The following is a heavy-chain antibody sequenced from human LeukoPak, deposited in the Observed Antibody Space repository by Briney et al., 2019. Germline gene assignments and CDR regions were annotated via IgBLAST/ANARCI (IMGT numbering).Heavy chain of an antibody. Sequence: PRASVKVSCKASGYIFTNYYMHWVRQAPGQELGWMGRINPNSGGTNYAQKFQGRVTMTRDTSISTAYTELSSLRSEDTAVYYCARAMLGYCSSTSCYGWYYSDYWGQGTLVTVSS. D-gene: IGHD2-2*01. CDR3: ARAMLGYCSSTSCYGWYYSDY. CDR1: GYIFTNYY. V-gene: IGHV1/OR15-1*01. J-gene: IGHJ4*02. CDR2: INPNSGGT.